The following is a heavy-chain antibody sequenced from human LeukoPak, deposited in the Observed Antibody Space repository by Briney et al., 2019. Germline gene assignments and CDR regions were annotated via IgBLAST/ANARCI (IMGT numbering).Heavy chain of an antibody. Sequence: GESLKISCKASGYTFTNYWIGWVRQRPGKGLEWVGLIYPDDSDTRYSPSFQGQVTLSADKSINTAYLQWDSLKASDTAVYYCARQNRDDFCGVSLNWFDPWGQGTLVIVSS. J-gene: IGHJ5*02. D-gene: IGHD3-3*01. CDR2: IYPDDSDT. V-gene: IGHV5-51*01. CDR1: GYTFTNYW. CDR3: ARQNRDDFCGVSLNWFDP.